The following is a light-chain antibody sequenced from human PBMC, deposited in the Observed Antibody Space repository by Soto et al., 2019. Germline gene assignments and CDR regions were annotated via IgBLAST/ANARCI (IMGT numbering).Light chain of an antibody. CDR2: FGS. CDR1: QSLLHSNGYNY. V-gene: IGKV2-28*01. J-gene: IGKJ1*01. Sequence: DLVMTQSPLSLPVTPGEPASISCSSSQSLLHSNGYNYLDWYLQKPGQSPQLLIYFGSYRASGVPDRFSGSGSGTDFTLKIRRVEAEDVGVYYCMQAQQSPPTFGQGTKVEI. CDR3: MQAQQSPPT.